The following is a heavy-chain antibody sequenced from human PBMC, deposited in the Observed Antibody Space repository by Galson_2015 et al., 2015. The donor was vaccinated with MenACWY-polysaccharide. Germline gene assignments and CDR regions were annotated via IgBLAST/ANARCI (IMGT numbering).Heavy chain of an antibody. CDR3: VRRGVGYCGYSCPCDE. CDR1: GYSFPSYW. J-gene: IGHJ4*02. Sequence: QSGAEVTKPGESLQISCKGVGYSFPSYWIAWVRQMPGKGLEWMGSINPGDSTRAYRPSFQGQVTMSVDKSMRIVHLQWTSLKASDIALYYCVRRGVGYCGYSCPCDEWGQGTLFTVSS. V-gene: IGHV5-51*01. CDR2: INPGDSTR. D-gene: IGHD2-21*01.